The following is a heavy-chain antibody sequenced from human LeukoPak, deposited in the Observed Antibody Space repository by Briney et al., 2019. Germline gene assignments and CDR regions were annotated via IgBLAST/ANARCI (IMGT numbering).Heavy chain of an antibody. J-gene: IGHJ4*02. CDR2: IIPIFGTA. CDR3: ARGTVTMVVTPLGY. D-gene: IGHD4-23*01. Sequence: SVKVSCKASGGTFSSYAISWVRQAPGQGLEWTGRIIPIFGTANYAQKFQGRVTITTDESTSTAYMELSSLRSEDTAVYYCARGTVTMVVTPLGYWGQGTLVTVSS. V-gene: IGHV1-69*05. CDR1: GGTFSSYA.